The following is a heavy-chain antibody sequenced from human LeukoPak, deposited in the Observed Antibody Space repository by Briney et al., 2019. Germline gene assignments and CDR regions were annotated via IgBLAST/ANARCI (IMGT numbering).Heavy chain of an antibody. CDR2: IYYSGST. J-gene: IGHJ4*02. D-gene: IGHD3-10*01. CDR3: ARDSNGSGSYYTPFDY. CDR1: GGSISSYY. V-gene: IGHV4-59*01. Sequence: SETLSLTCTVSGGSISSYYWSWIRQPPGKRPEWIGYIYYSGSTNYTPPLKSRVTISVDTSKNQFSLKLSSVTAADTAVYYCARDSNGSGSYYTPFDYWGQGTLVTVSS.